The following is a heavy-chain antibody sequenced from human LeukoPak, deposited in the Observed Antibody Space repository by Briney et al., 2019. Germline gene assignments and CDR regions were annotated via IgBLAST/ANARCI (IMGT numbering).Heavy chain of an antibody. CDR3: ASTQRLGYCSGGSCTPND. D-gene: IGHD2-15*01. CDR2: INDSGST. J-gene: IGHJ4*02. Sequence: PSETLSLTCAVYGGSFSGYYWSWIRQPPGKGLEWIGEINDSGSTNYNPSLKSRDTISVDTSKNQFSLKLSSVTAADTAVYYCASTQRLGYCSGGSCTPNDWGQGTLVTVSS. V-gene: IGHV4-34*01. CDR1: GGSFSGYY.